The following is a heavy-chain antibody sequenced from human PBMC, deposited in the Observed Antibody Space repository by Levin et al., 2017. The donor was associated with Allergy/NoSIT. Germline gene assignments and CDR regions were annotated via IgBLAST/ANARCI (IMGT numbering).Heavy chain of an antibody. CDR3: ARSSIAARPNYFDY. CDR1: GYIFTGFS. V-gene: IGHV1-3*01. Sequence: ASVKVSCRASGYIFTGFSIHWVRQAPGQRLECLGWINAGNGNTKFSQKFQGRLTITRDTSANTAYMELSSLTSDDTAVYYCARSSIAARPNYFDYWGPGTLVTVSS. J-gene: IGHJ4*02. CDR2: INAGNGNT. D-gene: IGHD6-6*01.